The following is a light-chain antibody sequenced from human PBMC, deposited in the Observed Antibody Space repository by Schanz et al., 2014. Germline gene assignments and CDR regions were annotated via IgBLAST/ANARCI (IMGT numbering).Light chain of an antibody. V-gene: IGLV2-14*01. CDR1: SSDVGGYNY. CDR2: DVS. J-gene: IGLJ2*01. CDR3: SSYTSISPRVV. Sequence: HSALTQPASVSGSPGQSITISCTGTSSDVGGYNYVSWYQQHPGKAPKLMIYDVSNRPSGVSNRFSGSKSGNTASLTISGLQAEDEADYYCSSYTSISPRVVFGGGTKLTVL.